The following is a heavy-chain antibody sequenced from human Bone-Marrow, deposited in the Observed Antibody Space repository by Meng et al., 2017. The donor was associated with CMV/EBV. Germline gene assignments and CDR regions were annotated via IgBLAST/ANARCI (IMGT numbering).Heavy chain of an antibody. Sequence: GSLRLSCTVSGGSISSSSYYWGWIRQPPGKGLEWIGSIYYSGSTYYNPSLKSRVTISVDTSKNQFSLKLSSVTAADTAVYYCARVPSQTGYSSSWYLLTYYYYYGMDVWGQGTTVTVSS. CDR1: GGSISSSSYY. V-gene: IGHV4-39*07. D-gene: IGHD6-13*01. CDR3: ARVPSQTGYSSSWYLLTYYYYYGMDV. CDR2: IYYSGST. J-gene: IGHJ6*02.